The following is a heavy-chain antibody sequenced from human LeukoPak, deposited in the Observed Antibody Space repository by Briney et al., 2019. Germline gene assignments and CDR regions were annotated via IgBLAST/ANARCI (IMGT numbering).Heavy chain of an antibody. CDR2: ISTSSSYI. J-gene: IGHJ6*03. V-gene: IGHV3-21*01. Sequence: PGGSLRLSCAASGFTFSSYSMNWVRQAPGKGLEWVSFISTSSSYIHNADSVKGRFTISRDNAENSLYLQMNSLRAEDTAVYYCARPAGDYIANYYMDVWGKGTTVTISS. D-gene: IGHD4-17*01. CDR1: GFTFSSYS. CDR3: ARPAGDYIANYYMDV.